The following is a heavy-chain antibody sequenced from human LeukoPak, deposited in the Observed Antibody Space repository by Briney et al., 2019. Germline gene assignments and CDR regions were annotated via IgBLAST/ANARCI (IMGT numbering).Heavy chain of an antibody. J-gene: IGHJ4*02. CDR3: ARVQLWLGGRVDY. CDR1: GGSFSGYS. V-gene: IGHV4-34*01. CDR2: INHSGST. D-gene: IGHD5-18*01. Sequence: SETLSLTCAVYGGSFSGYSWSWIRQPPGKGLEWIGEINHSGSTKYNPSLKSRVSISVDTSKNKSSLKLSSVTAADTAVYYCARVQLWLGGRVDYWGQGTLVTVSS.